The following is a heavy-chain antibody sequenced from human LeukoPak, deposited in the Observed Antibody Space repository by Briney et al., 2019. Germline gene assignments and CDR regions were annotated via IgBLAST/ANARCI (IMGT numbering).Heavy chain of an antibody. D-gene: IGHD1-14*01. CDR1: GFTFSSYG. J-gene: IGHJ4*02. CDR2: IRYDGSNK. Sequence: GGSLRLSCAASGFTFSSYGMHWVRQAPGKGLEWVAFIRYDGSNKYYADSVKGRFTISRDNAKNSLYLQMNSLRAEDTAVYYCARVRKRAYWGQGTLVTVSS. V-gene: IGHV3-30*02. CDR3: ARVRKRAY.